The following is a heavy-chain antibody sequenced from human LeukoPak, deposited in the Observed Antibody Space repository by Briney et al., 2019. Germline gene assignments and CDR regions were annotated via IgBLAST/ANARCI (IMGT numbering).Heavy chain of an antibody. Sequence: MAGGSLRLSCAASGFTLSNAWMSWVRQAPGKGLEWVGRIKTKTEGGTTEYAAPVKGRFTISRDDSKNTLYLQMNSLKTEDTAVYYCTNASFGVFMNYFDYWGQGALVTVSS. CDR3: TNASFGVFMNYFDY. CDR1: GFTLSNAW. J-gene: IGHJ4*02. D-gene: IGHD3-3*01. CDR2: IKTKTEGGTT. V-gene: IGHV3-15*01.